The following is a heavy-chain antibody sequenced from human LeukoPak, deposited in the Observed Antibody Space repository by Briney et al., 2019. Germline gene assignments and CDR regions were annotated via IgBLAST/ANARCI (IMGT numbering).Heavy chain of an antibody. CDR1: GFTFSSNY. J-gene: IGHJ4*02. V-gene: IGHV3-66*01. Sequence: SGGSVRLSCAASGFTFSSNYMSWVRQAPGKGLEWVSVIYSGGSTYYSDSVKGIFTISRDNSKNTLYLQMNSLRAEDTAVYYCARGGVRKGDYVEYWGQGTLVTVSS. CDR3: ARGGVRKGDYVEY. D-gene: IGHD2-21*01. CDR2: IYSGGST.